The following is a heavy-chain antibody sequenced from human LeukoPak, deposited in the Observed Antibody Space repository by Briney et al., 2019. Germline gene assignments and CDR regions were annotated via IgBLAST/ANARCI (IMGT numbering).Heavy chain of an antibody. CDR3: ARFAAGGSYYYYMDV. V-gene: IGHV3-30*02. J-gene: IGHJ6*03. CDR1: AFNFSSFA. D-gene: IGHD3-10*01. Sequence: GGSLRLSCAASAFNFSSFAMHWVRQAPGKGLEWVAFIRYDGSNKYYADSVKGRFTISRDNAKNSLYLQMNSLRADDTAVYYCARFAAGGSYYYYMDVWGKGTTVTVSS. CDR2: IRYDGSNK.